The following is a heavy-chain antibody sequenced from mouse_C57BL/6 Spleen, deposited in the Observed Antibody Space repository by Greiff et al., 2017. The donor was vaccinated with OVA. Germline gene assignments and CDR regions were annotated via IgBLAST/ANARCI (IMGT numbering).Heavy chain of an antibody. CDR3: ARRRVYGNYGDYAMDY. J-gene: IGHJ4*01. Sequence: QVQLQQPGAGRRKPGASVKLSCKAPGYKFTGYWIEGVKQRPGHGLEWIGEILPGSGSTNYNKKFKGKATFTADTSSNTAYMQLSSLTTEDSAIYYCARRRVYGNYGDYAMDYWGQGTSVTVSS. V-gene: IGHV1-9*01. CDR1: GYKFTGYW. D-gene: IGHD2-1*01. CDR2: ILPGSGST.